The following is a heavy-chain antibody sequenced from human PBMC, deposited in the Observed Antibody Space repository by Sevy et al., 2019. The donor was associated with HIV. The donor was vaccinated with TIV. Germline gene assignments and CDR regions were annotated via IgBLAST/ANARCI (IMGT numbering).Heavy chain of an antibody. CDR3: ANQPLTLISPPDS. D-gene: IGHD2-2*01. Sequence: SETLSLTCTVSGGSISDHYWSWIRQPPGKGLEWIGSVYYSGSTYYNPSLKSRVTLSIDTSKNQFLLKVNSVTATDTAVYYCANQPLTLISPPDSWGQGTLVTVSS. V-gene: IGHV4-59*04. CDR1: GGSISDHY. CDR2: VYYSGST. J-gene: IGHJ4*02.